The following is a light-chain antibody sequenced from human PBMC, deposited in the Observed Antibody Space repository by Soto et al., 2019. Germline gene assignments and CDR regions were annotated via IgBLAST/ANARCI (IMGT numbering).Light chain of an antibody. CDR2: NND. J-gene: IGLJ2*01. Sequence: QSVLTQPPSVSGAPGQRVTISCTGSNVNIGAGYDVHWYQQRPGTVPKLIISNNDNRPSGVPDRFSGSRAGASASLAITGLQSEDEADYYCQSFDSGSVLFGGGTQLTVL. V-gene: IGLV1-40*03. CDR1: NVNIGAGYD. CDR3: QSFDSGSVL.